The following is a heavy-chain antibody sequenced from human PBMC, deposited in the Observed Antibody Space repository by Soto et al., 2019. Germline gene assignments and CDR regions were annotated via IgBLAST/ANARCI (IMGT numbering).Heavy chain of an antibody. Sequence: QVQLHQSGPGLVKPSETLSLSCTVSGGSITSYYWSWIRPPPGKGLEWIGYIFYSGGADYNPSLKSRGTISVDTSKTQFSLKLTSVTAADTAVYYCATLTTVISWSVLNIWGQGTMVTVSS. CDR1: GGSITSYY. CDR3: ATLTTVISWSVLNI. V-gene: IGHV4-59*08. J-gene: IGHJ3*02. D-gene: IGHD4-17*01. CDR2: IFYSGGA.